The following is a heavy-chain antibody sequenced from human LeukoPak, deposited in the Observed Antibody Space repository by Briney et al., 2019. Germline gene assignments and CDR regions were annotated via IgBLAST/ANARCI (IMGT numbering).Heavy chain of an antibody. D-gene: IGHD6-13*01. V-gene: IGHV1-46*01. CDR2: INPSGGST. Sequence: ASVKVSCKASGYTFTSYGISWARQAPGQGLEWMGIINPSGGSTSYAQKFQGRVTMTRDTSTSTVYMELSSLRSEDTAVYYCARGLEQQLVRPRGFDYWGQGTLVTVSS. CDR1: GYTFTSYG. J-gene: IGHJ4*02. CDR3: ARGLEQQLVRPRGFDY.